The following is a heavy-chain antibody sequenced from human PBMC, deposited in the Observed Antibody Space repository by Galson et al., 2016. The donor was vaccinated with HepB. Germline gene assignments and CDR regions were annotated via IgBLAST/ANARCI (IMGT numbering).Heavy chain of an antibody. CDR3: ARSQQIVVMSASDAFDI. J-gene: IGHJ3*02. CDR1: GYTFTNYW. CDR2: IYPGDSDT. V-gene: IGHV5-51*01. Sequence: QSGAEVKKPGESLKISCKGSGYTFTNYWIGWVRQMPGKGLEWMGIIYPGDSDTRYSPSFQGQVTISADKSISTAYLQWSSLRASDTAMYYCARSQQIVVMSASDAFDIWGQGTLVTVSP. D-gene: IGHD2-21*01.